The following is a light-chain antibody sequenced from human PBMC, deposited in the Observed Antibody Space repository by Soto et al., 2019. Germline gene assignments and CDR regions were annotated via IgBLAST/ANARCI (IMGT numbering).Light chain of an antibody. CDR1: ENIFTW. CDR3: QQYQSGFT. V-gene: IGKV1-5*03. CDR2: KTS. J-gene: IGKJ2*01. Sequence: DIQLTQSPSTLSASVGDRVTITCRASENIFTWLAWYQQKAGKAPKLLISKTSTLESGVPSRFSGSGSGTQFTLTISSLQPDDFASYYCQQYQSGFTFGLGTTLESK.